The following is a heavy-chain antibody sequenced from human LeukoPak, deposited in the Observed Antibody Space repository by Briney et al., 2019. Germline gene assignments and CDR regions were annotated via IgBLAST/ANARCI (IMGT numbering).Heavy chain of an antibody. Sequence: SETLSLTCTVSGGSISSYYWSWIRQPPGKGLEWIGYIYYSGSTSYNPSLKSRVTISVDTSKNQFSLKLTSVTAADTAVYYCARGILGRYYFDYWGQGTLVTVSS. CDR2: IYYSGST. CDR3: ARGILGRYYFDY. J-gene: IGHJ4*02. CDR1: GGSISSYY. V-gene: IGHV4-59*01. D-gene: IGHD3-3*02.